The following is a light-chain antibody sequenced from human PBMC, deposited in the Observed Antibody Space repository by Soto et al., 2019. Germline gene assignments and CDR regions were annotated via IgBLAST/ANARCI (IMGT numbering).Light chain of an antibody. CDR2: EVS. V-gene: IGLV2-14*01. CDR3: SSHTSSNTRV. CDR1: SSDVGGYNY. J-gene: IGLJ1*01. Sequence: QSALTQPASVSGSPGQSITISCTGTSSDVGGYNYVSWYQQHPGKAPKLMIYEVSNRPSGVSYRFSGSKSGNTASLTISGLQAEDEDDYYCSSHTSSNTRVFGTGTKLTVL.